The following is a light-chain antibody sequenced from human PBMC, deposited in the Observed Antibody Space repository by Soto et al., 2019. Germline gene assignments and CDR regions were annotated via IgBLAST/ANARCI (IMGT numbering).Light chain of an antibody. CDR3: QQYFTSPWT. Sequence: DIVMTQSPDSLAVSLGERATFNCKSSQSILDRSKNKYYLAWYQQTSGQPPKLLIYWASLREPGVPDRFTGSGSGTDVTLTISSLQAEDVAVYYCQQYFTSPWTFGQGTKVEI. CDR1: QSILDRSKNKYY. J-gene: IGKJ1*01. CDR2: WAS. V-gene: IGKV4-1*01.